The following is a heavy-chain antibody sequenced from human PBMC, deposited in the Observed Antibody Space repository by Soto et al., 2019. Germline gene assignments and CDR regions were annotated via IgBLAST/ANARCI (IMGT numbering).Heavy chain of an antibody. D-gene: IGHD1-26*01. J-gene: IGHJ4*02. CDR3: AKADRGATTFDY. V-gene: IGHV3-30*18. CDR1: GFTFSSYA. CDR2: ISYDGTKK. Sequence: SGGSLRLSCAASGFTFSSYAMHWVRQAPGKGLEWVSLISYDGTKKYYTDSVKGRFTISRDNSENTLYLQMNSLRAEDTALYYCAKADRGATTFDYWGQGALVTVSS.